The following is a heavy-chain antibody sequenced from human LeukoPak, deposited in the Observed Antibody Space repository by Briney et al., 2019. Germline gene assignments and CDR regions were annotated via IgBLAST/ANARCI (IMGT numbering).Heavy chain of an antibody. J-gene: IGHJ6*03. CDR3: ARRMRITMVRGVMKEDYYYYYMDV. V-gene: IGHV4-59*11. D-gene: IGHD3-10*01. Sequence: SETLSLTCSVSGDSMNSHYWTWMRQPPGKGLEWIGCSYYSGRTNYNPSLKSRVTISIDTSTNQFSLRLSSVTAADTAVYYCARRMRITMVRGVMKEDYYYYYMDVWGKGTTVTVSS. CDR2: SYYSGRT. CDR1: GDSMNSHY.